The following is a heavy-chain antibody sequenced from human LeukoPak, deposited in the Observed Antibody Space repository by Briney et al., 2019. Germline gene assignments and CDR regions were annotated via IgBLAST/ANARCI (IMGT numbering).Heavy chain of an antibody. CDR3: ARDLSPGLRFLEWLLGY. V-gene: IGHV1-69*05. D-gene: IGHD3-3*01. J-gene: IGHJ4*02. CDR1: GGTFSSYA. CDR2: IIPIFGTA. Sequence: ASVKVSCKASGGTFSSYAISWVRQAPGQGLEWMGGIIPIFGTANYAQKFQGRVTITTDESTSTAYMELSSLRSEDTAVYYCARDLSPGLRFLEWLLGYWGQGTLVTVSS.